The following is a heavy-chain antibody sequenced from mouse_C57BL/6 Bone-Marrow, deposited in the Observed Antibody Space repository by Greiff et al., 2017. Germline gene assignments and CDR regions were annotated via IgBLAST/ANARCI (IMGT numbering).Heavy chain of an antibody. CDR2: IHPSDSDT. V-gene: IGHV1-74*01. Sequence: QVQLQQPGAELVKPGASVKVSCKASGYTFTSYWMHWVKQRPGQGLEWIGQIHPSDSDTNYNQKFKGKATLTVDKSSRTAYIQLSSLTSEDSAIYYCAIGRGDYYAMDYWGKGTSVTVSS. CDR1: GYTFTSYW. J-gene: IGHJ4*01. D-gene: IGHD1-1*01. CDR3: AIGRGDYYAMDY.